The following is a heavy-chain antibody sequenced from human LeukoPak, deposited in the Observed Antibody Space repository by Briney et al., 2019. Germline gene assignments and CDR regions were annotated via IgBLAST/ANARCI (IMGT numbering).Heavy chain of an antibody. D-gene: IGHD3-16*01. CDR2: SDPNTGNL. J-gene: IGHJ5*02. Sequence: GASVKVSCKVSGYTVTNYAMNWVRQAPGQGLQWMGWSDPNTGNLTYAQGFTGRLVFSLDTSVSTTYLQISSLKPEDTAVYYCARAYQHLGGLSFPGSWGQGTLVTVSS. CDR1: GYTVTNYA. CDR3: ARAYQHLGGLSFPGS. V-gene: IGHV7-4-1*02.